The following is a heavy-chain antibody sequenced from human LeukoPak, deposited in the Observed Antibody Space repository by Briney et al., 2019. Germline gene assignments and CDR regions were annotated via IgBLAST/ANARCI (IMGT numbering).Heavy chain of an antibody. CDR3: AKDCIWGSYRPAYYFDY. CDR1: GFTFSSYA. J-gene: IGHJ4*02. CDR2: ISGSGGST. D-gene: IGHD3-16*01. V-gene: IGHV3-23*01. Sequence: GGSLRLSCAASGFTFSSYAMSWVRQAPGKGLEWVSAISGSGGSTYYADSVRGRFTISRDNSKNTLYLQMNSLRAEDTAVYYCAKDCIWGSYRPAYYFDYWGQGTLVTVSS.